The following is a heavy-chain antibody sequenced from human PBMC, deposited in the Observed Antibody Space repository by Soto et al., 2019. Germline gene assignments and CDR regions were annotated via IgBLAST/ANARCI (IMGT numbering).Heavy chain of an antibody. D-gene: IGHD3-9*01. CDR3: ARDPSTGNADY. Sequence: PGGSLRLSCAASGFTFSTYALNWVRQSPGKGLEWVSTISSDGDSTYYVDSVKGRFTVSRDNSKNTMCLQMNSLRAEDTALYFCARDPSTGNADYWGQGTLVTVSS. V-gene: IGHV3-23*01. CDR2: ISSDGDST. CDR1: GFTFSTYA. J-gene: IGHJ4*02.